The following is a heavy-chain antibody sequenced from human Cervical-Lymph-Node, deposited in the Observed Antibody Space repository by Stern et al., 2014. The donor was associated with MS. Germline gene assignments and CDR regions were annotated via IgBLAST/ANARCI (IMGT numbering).Heavy chain of an antibody. CDR1: WFSLTTSGVG. J-gene: IGHJ4*02. V-gene: IGHV2-5*02. D-gene: IGHD2-2*01. CDR3: ATHAPGVVPAALDY. Sequence: HTTLKESVQTLVNPTQNLSLNCTFPWFSLTTSGVGVVWIRQPPGNALEWLAFIYWDDSKRYSPSLKNRLTITKDTSKNQVVLTMNNMDPVDTATFYCATHAPGVVPAALDYWCQGTLVTVS. CDR2: IYWDDSK.